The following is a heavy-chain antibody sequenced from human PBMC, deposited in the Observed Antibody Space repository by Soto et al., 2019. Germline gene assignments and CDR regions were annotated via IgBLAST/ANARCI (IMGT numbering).Heavy chain of an antibody. CDR1: GGTFSSYA. V-gene: IGHV1-69*13. CDR3: ARDPAEYSSSSARPRPLLYYYYGMDV. J-gene: IGHJ6*02. CDR2: IIPIFGTA. D-gene: IGHD6-6*01. Sequence: GASVKVSCKASGGTFSSYAISWVRQAPGQGLEWMGGIIPIFGTANYAQKFQGRVTITADESTSTAYMELSSLRSEDTAVYYCARDPAEYSSSSARPRPLLYYYYGMDVWGQGTTVTVSS.